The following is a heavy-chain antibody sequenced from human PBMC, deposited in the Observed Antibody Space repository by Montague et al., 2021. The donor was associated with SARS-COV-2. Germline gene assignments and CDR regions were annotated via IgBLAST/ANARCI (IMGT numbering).Heavy chain of an antibody. CDR1: GGSISSSSYY. V-gene: IGHV4-39*01. Sequence: SETLSLTCTVSGGSISSSSYYWGWIRQPPGKGLEWIGYIYYSGSTYYNPSLKSRVTISVDTSKNRFSLKLSSVTAADTAVYYCARQPTRGITIFGVVTDYGVDVWGHGTTVTVSS. D-gene: IGHD3-3*01. CDR3: ARQPTRGITIFGVVTDYGVDV. CDR2: IYYSGST. J-gene: IGHJ6*02.